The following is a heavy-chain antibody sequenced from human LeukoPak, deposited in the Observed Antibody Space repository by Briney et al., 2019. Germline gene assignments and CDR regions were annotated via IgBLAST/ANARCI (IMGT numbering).Heavy chain of an antibody. CDR2: INHSGST. V-gene: IGHV4-34*01. Sequence: PSETLSLTCAVYGGSFSGYYWSWIRQPPGKGLEWIGEINHSGSTNYNPSLKSRVTISVDTSKNQFSLKLRSVTAADTAVYYCARDWNRYAYWGQGTLVTVSP. D-gene: IGHD1-1*01. J-gene: IGHJ4*02. CDR1: GGSFSGYY. CDR3: ARDWNRYAY.